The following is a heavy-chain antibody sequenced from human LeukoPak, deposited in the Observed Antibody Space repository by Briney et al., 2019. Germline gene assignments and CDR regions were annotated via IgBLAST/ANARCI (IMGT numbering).Heavy chain of an antibody. CDR2: INSDGSWT. D-gene: IGHD2/OR15-2a*01. J-gene: IGHJ4*02. V-gene: IGHV3-74*01. CDR1: GNYW. Sequence: GESLRLSCAASGNYWMHWVRQAPGKGLVWVSHINSDGSWTSYADSVKGRFTISKDSAKNTVYLQMNSLRAEDTAVYYCVSFYETYWGRGTLVTVSS. CDR3: VSFYETY.